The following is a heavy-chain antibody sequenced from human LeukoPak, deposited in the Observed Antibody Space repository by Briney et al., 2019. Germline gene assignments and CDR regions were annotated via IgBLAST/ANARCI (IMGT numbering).Heavy chain of an antibody. CDR1: GYTFTNYG. CDR2: ISASNGDT. D-gene: IGHD2-15*01. V-gene: IGHV1-18*01. Sequence: ASVKVSCKASGYTFTNYGITWVRQAPGQGLEWMGWISASNGDTHYSEKFQGRVTITADESTSTAYMELSSLRSEDTAVYYCARDPEYGYCSGGSCYWGSWGQGTLVTVSS. J-gene: IGHJ5*02. CDR3: ARDPEYGYCSGGSCYWGS.